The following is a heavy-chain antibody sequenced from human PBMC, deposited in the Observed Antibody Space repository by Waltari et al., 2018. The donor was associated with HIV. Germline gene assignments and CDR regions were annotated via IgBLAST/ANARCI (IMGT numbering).Heavy chain of an antibody. CDR2: ISYDGMKK. J-gene: IGHJ4*02. V-gene: IGHV3-30*03. CDR1: GPDFGSDG. D-gene: IGHD3-10*01. Sequence: QVQLVESGGGVVQPGNVLRLSCAASGPDFGSDGMHLVRQAPGKRLEWLAAISYDGMKKYYGDSLRGRLTSSRDNSKKTLYLQMNTLRPEDTAIYFCARDSSQVHWFGESLALWGQGTLVIVSS. CDR3: ARDSSQVHWFGESLAL.